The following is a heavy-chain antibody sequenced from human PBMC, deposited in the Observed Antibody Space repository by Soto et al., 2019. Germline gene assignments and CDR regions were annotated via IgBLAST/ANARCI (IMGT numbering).Heavy chain of an antibody. CDR3: AKASRNCSSTSCYFDY. CDR1: GFTFSSYA. D-gene: IGHD2-2*01. CDR2: ISGSGGST. Sequence: EVQLLESGGCLVQPGGSLRLSCAASGFTFSSYAMSWVRQAPGKGLEWVSAISGSGGSTYYADSVKGRFTISRDNSKNTLYLQMNSLRAEDTAVYYCAKASRNCSSTSCYFDYWGQGTLVTASS. V-gene: IGHV3-23*01. J-gene: IGHJ4*02.